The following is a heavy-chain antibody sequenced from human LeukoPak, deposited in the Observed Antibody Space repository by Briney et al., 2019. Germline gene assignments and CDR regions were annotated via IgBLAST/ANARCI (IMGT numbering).Heavy chain of an antibody. CDR3: ASLVSSGYYNFDF. D-gene: IGHD3-22*01. Sequence: SETLSLTCTVPGHSISSGYYWGWIRQPPGKGLEWIGSIYHRGSTYYNPSLKSRVIISVDTSKNQFSLKLSSVTAADTAVYYCASLVSSGYYNFDFWGQGTLVTVSS. V-gene: IGHV4-38-2*02. CDR1: GHSISSGYY. J-gene: IGHJ4*02. CDR2: IYHRGST.